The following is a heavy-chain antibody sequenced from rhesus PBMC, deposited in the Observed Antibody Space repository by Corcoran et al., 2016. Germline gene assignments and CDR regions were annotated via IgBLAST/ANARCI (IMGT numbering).Heavy chain of an antibody. D-gene: IGHD2-15*01. V-gene: IGHV4-80*01. Sequence: QVQLQESGPGLVKPSETLSLTCAVSGASISNYWWSWIRQAPGKGREWIGEINGDGGIAYHNTYLRSRVTISRDASRKQCSLKRTSVTAADTAVYYCARDCSSYLNDYWGQGVLVTVSS. CDR2: INGDGGIA. CDR1: GASISNYW. J-gene: IGHJ4*01. CDR3: ARDCSSYLNDY.